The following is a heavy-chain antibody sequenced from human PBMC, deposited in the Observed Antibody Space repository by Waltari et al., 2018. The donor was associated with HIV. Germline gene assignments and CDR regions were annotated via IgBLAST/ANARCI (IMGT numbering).Heavy chain of an antibody. CDR1: GDSITGNY. CDR3: ARGRRWLQFHGHYYFDY. J-gene: IGHJ4*02. CDR2: ISYPGIT. Sequence: QVQLQESGTGLVKPSETLSLTCNVSGDSITGNYWNWIRQPPGKEPEWIGYISYPGITNYTPSLKSRVSMSLVSSKSQFSLKLRSVTALDTAVYYCARGRRWLQFHGHYYFDYWGQGILVTVSS. V-gene: IGHV4-59*01. D-gene: IGHD5-12*01.